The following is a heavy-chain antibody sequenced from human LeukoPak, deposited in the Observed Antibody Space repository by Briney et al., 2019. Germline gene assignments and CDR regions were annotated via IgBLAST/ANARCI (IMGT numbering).Heavy chain of an antibody. CDR3: ARVIFGQLTGPLAD. CDR2: IYYSGST. Sequence: SETLSLTCTGSGDSISSYYWSWIRQPPGKGLEWIGYIYYSGSTNYNPSLKGRVTISVDTSKNQFSLKLSSVTAADTAVYYCARVIFGQLTGPLADWGQRTLVTLSS. J-gene: IGHJ4*02. CDR1: GDSISSYY. V-gene: IGHV4-59*01. D-gene: IGHD3-9*01.